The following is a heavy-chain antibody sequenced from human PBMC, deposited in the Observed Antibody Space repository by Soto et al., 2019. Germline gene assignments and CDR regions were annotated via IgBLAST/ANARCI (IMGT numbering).Heavy chain of an antibody. CDR3: ARHGPWVEQLVRYYYYGMDV. J-gene: IGHJ6*02. D-gene: IGHD6-6*01. CDR1: GYSFTRYW. V-gene: IGHV5-10-1*03. Sequence: EVQLVQSGAEVKKPGESLRISCKGSGYSFTRYWISWVRQMPGKGLEWMGRIDPSDSYTNYSPSFQGHVTISADKSISTAYLQWSSLKASDTAMYYCARHGPWVEQLVRYYYYGMDVWGQGTTVTVSS. CDR2: IDPSDSYT.